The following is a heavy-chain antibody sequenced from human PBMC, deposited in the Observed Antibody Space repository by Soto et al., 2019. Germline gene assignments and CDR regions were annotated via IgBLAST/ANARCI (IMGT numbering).Heavy chain of an antibody. CDR1: GFTFSNNG. CDR2: ISSDGSKK. CDR3: AMDLYGGSSRFDY. V-gene: IGHV3-30*03. D-gene: IGHD2-15*01. Sequence: QVQLVESGGGVVQPGRSLRLSCVASGFTFSNNGIHWVRQAPGKGLEWVAVISSDGSKKYYADSVKGRFTISRDNSKNTLYLQMNSLRAEDTAVYSCAMDLYGGSSRFDYWGQGPLVTVSS. J-gene: IGHJ4*02.